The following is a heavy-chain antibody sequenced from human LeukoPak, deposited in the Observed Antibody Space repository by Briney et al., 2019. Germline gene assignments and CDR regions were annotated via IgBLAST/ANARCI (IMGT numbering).Heavy chain of an antibody. CDR1: GGSISSGGYY. CDR3: AGIGHEDYYFDY. CDR2: IHYSGST. Sequence: VKPSQTLSLTCTISGGSISSGGYYWNWIRQHPGKGLEWIGYIHYSGSTNYNPSLKSRVTISVDTSKNQFSLKLSSVTAADTAVYYCAGIGHEDYYFDYWGQGTLVTVSS. V-gene: IGHV4-31*03. J-gene: IGHJ4*02.